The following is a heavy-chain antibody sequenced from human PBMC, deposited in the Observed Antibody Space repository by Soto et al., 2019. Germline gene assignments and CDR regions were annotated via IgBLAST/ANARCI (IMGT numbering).Heavy chain of an antibody. J-gene: IGHJ4*02. CDR2: ISAYNGNT. D-gene: IGHD4-17*01. CDR3: ARAIYTTYGDYPWYFDY. V-gene: IGHV1-18*01. CDR1: GYTFTSYG. Sequence: QVQLVQSGAEVKKPGASVKVSCKASGYTFTSYGISWVRQAPGQGLEWMGWISAYNGNTNYAQKLQGRVTITTDTYTSTAYMELRSLRSDDTAVYYCARAIYTTYGDYPWYFDYWGQVTLVTFSS.